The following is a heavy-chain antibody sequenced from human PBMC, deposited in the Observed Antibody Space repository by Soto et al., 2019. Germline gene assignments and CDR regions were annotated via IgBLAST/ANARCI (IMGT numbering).Heavy chain of an antibody. V-gene: IGHV3-33*01. CDR1: GFTFSSYG. Sequence: GGSLRLSCAASGFTFSSYGMHWVRQAPGKGLEWVAVIWYDGSNKYYADSVKGRFTISRDNSKNTLYLQMNSLRAEDTAVYYCARGGRGSGSYYGMDVWGQGTTVTVSS. D-gene: IGHD3-10*01. CDR2: IWYDGSNK. CDR3: ARGGRGSGSYYGMDV. J-gene: IGHJ6*02.